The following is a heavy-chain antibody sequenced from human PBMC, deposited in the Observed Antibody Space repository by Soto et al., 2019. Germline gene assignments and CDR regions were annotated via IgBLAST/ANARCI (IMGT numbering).Heavy chain of an antibody. V-gene: IGHV1-3*04. CDR2: INTGNGDT. Sequence: QVQLVQSGAEVKKPGASVKVSCKVSGYTFTRYPMHWVRQAPGQRLEWMGWINTGNGDTNYSQRFQGRVTITRDTSASTAYLELSSLRSEDTAVYYCVRAEQWPHWGQGTLVTVSS. CDR3: VRAEQWPH. D-gene: IGHD6-19*01. J-gene: IGHJ4*02. CDR1: GYTFTRYP.